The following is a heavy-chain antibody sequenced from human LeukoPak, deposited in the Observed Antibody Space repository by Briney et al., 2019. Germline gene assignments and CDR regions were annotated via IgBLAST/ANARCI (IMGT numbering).Heavy chain of an antibody. V-gene: IGHV1-18*01. CDR1: GYTFTSYG. CDR3: ARDRYYYDSSGYYYWFDP. D-gene: IGHD3-22*01. CDR2: ISAYNGNT. Sequence: ASVKVSCKASGYTFTSYGISWVRQAPGQGLEWMGWISAYNGNTNYAQKLRGRVTMTTDTSTRTAYMELRSLRSDDTAVYYCARDRYYYDSSGYYYWFDPWGQGTLVTVSS. J-gene: IGHJ5*02.